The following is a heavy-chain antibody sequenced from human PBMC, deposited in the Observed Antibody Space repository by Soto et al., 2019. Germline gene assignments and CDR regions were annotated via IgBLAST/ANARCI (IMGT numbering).Heavy chain of an antibody. CDR2: VIYDGSSK. Sequence: QVQLVESGGGVVQPGRSLRLSCVASGFTFSDFAMHWVRQSPGKGREWVAGVIYDGSSKFYADSVKGRFAISRDNSKNTVYLQMDSLRPEDTAVYYCARENRDFDIWGQGTMVTVSS. J-gene: IGHJ3*02. CDR1: GFTFSDFA. CDR3: ARENRDFDI. D-gene: IGHD2-21*02. V-gene: IGHV3-30*09.